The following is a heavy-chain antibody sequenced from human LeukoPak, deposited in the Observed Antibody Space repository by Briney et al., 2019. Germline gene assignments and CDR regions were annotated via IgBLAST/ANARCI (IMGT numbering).Heavy chain of an antibody. Sequence: SETLSLTCTVSGGSISSGDYYWSWIRQPPGKGLEWIGYIYYSGSTYYNPSLKSRVTISVDTSKNQFSLKLSSVTAADTAVYYCARDFGDSSSPDAFDIWGQGTMVTVSS. J-gene: IGHJ3*02. V-gene: IGHV4-30-4*02. CDR3: ARDFGDSSSPDAFDI. D-gene: IGHD6-6*01. CDR1: GGSISSGDYY. CDR2: IYYSGST.